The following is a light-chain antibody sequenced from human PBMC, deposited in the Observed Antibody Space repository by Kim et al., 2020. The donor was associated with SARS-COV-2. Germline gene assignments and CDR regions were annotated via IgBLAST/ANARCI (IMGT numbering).Light chain of an antibody. V-gene: IGKV1-17*03. CDR2: VAS. CDR3: LQHNTYPRLT. Sequence: IQMTQSPSALSASVGDRITITCRASQGISNYLGWFQQKPGKAPKRLIYVASSLQSGVPSRFSGSASGTEFALTISSLQPEDFATYYCLQHNTYPRLTFGGGTKVDIK. J-gene: IGKJ4*01. CDR1: QGISNY.